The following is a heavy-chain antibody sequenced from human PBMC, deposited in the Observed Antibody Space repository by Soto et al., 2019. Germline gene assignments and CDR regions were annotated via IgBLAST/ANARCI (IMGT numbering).Heavy chain of an antibody. Sequence: EVQLVESGGGLVQPGGSLRLSCAASGFTFSSYEMNWVRQAPGKGLEWVSYISSSGSTIYYADSVKGRFTISRDNAKNSLYLQMNSLRAEDTAVYYCTRVPLSIVLMVYAIRSYGMDVWGQGTTVTVSS. J-gene: IGHJ6*02. CDR1: GFTFSSYE. CDR3: TRVPLSIVLMVYAIRSYGMDV. V-gene: IGHV3-48*03. D-gene: IGHD2-8*01. CDR2: ISSSGSTI.